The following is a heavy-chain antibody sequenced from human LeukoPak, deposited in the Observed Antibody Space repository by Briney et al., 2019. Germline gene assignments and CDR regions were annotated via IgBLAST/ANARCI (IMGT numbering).Heavy chain of an antibody. D-gene: IGHD1-1*01. Sequence: PGGSLRLSCAASGFTFSSYWMSWVRQAPGKGLEGVANIKQDGSEKYYVDSVKGRFTISRDNAKNSLYLQMNSLRAEDTAVYYCAREPGRYKWNENYYFDYWGQGTLVTVSS. CDR1: GFTFSSYW. CDR3: AREPGRYKWNENYYFDY. CDR2: IKQDGSEK. J-gene: IGHJ4*02. V-gene: IGHV3-7*01.